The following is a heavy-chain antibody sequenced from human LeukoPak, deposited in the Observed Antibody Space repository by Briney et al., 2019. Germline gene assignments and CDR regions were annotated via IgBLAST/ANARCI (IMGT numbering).Heavy chain of an antibody. CDR3: ARAPVVVVVAVIRRRDGYNYELDY. J-gene: IGHJ4*02. D-gene: IGHD5-24*01. CDR2: ISAYNGNT. V-gene: IGHV1-18*01. CDR1: GYTFTSYG. Sequence: GASVKVSCKASGYTFTSYGISWVRQAPGQGLEWMGWISAYNGNTNYAQKLQGRVTMTTDTSTSTAYMELRSLRSDDTAVYYCARAPVVVVVAVIRRRDGYNYELDYWGQGTLVTVSS.